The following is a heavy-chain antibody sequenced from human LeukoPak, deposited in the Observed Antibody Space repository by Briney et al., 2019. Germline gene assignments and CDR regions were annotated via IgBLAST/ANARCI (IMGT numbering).Heavy chain of an antibody. V-gene: IGHV1-46*01. D-gene: IGHD3-22*01. Sequence: ASVKVSCTASGYSFTSNYIHWVRQAPGQGLEWMGMIYPRDGSTSYAQKFQGRVTVTRDTSTSTVHMELSGLRSEDTAVYYCAKDLNSTYNYDSSGYEDAFDIWGQGTMVTVSS. CDR1: GYSFTSNY. CDR3: AKDLNSTYNYDSSGYEDAFDI. J-gene: IGHJ3*02. CDR2: IYPRDGST.